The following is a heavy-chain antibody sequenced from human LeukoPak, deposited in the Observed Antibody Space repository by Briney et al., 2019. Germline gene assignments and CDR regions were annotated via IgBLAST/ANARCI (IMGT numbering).Heavy chain of an antibody. D-gene: IGHD6-19*01. CDR2: IYYSGST. CDR3: ARESWGGQWQNYYYYMDV. Sequence: SETLSLTCTVSGGSISNYYWSWIRQPPGKGLEWIGYIYYSGSTNYKPSLKSRVTISIDTSKNQFSLKLSSVTAADTAVYYCARESWGGQWQNYYYYMDVWGKGTTVTISS. CDR1: GGSISNYY. J-gene: IGHJ6*03. V-gene: IGHV4-59*01.